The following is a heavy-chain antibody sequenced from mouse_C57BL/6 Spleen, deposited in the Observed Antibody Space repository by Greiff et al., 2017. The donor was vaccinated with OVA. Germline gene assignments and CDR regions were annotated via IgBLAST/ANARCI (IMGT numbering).Heavy chain of an antibody. CDR1: GYTFTDYE. CDR3: TRGSDAWFAY. V-gene: IGHV1-15*01. CDR2: IDPETGGT. Sequence: QVQLQQSGAELVRPGASVTLSCKASGYTFTDYEMHWVKQTPVHGLEWIGAIDPETGGTAYNQKFKGKAILTADKSSSTAYMELRSLTSEDSAVYYCTRGSDAWFAYWGQGTLVTVSA. J-gene: IGHJ3*01.